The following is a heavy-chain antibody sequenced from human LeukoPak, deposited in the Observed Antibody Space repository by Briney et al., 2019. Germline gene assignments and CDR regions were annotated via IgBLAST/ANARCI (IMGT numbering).Heavy chain of an antibody. CDR3: TTEWHGSGSYSPYRFDP. D-gene: IGHD3-10*01. V-gene: IGHV3-15*01. J-gene: IGHJ5*02. CDR1: GFTFSNAW. CDR2: IKSKTDGGTT. Sequence: GGSLRLSCAASGFTFSNAWMSWVRQAPGKGLEWVGRIKSKTDGGTTDYAAPVKGRFTISRDDSKNTLYLQMNSLKTEDTAVYYCTTEWHGSGSYSPYRFDPWGQGTLVTVSS.